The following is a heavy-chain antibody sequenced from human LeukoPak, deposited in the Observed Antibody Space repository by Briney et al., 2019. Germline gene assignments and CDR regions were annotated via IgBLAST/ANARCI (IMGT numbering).Heavy chain of an antibody. D-gene: IGHD4-17*01. Sequence: ASVKVSCKASGYTFTDYAMHWVRQAPGQRLEWMGWINAGNGNTKYSQKFQGRVTITRDTSASTAYMELRSLRSDDTAVYYCARFDDYGDYRLDYWGQGTLVTVSS. J-gene: IGHJ4*02. CDR1: GYTFTDYA. CDR2: INAGNGNT. CDR3: ARFDDYGDYRLDY. V-gene: IGHV1-3*01.